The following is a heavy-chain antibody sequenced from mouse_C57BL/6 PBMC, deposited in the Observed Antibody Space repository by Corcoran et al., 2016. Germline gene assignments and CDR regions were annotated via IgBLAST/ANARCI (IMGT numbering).Heavy chain of an antibody. V-gene: IGHV1-26*01. CDR1: GYTFTDYY. CDR3: ASYRGAY. Sequence: EVQLQQSGPELVKPGASVKISCKASGYTFTDYYMNWVKQSHGKSLEWIGDINPNNGGTSYNQKFKGKATLTVDKSSSTAYMELRSLTSEDSAVYYCASYRGAYWGQGTLVTVSA. D-gene: IGHD2-14*01. CDR2: INPNNGGT. J-gene: IGHJ3*01.